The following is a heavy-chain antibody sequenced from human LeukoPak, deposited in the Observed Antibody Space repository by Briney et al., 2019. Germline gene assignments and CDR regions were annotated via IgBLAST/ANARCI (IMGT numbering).Heavy chain of an antibody. J-gene: IGHJ5*02. CDR1: GYTFTSHG. CDR3: AGIASIAADGNWFDP. CDR2: SSAYNGNT. Sequence: ASVKGSCQACGYTFTSHGISWVRQAPGQGLEWMGWSSAYNGNTNYAQKLQGRATMTTETSTRTAYTDVRGPTCDDTALHYFAGIASIAADGNWFDPWGKGTLVTVSS. D-gene: IGHD6-13*01. V-gene: IGHV1-18*01.